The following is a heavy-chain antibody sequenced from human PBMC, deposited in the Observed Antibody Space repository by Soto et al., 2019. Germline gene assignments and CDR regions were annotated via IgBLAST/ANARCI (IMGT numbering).Heavy chain of an antibody. Sequence: QVQLQESGPGLVKPSQTLSLTCTVSGGSISSSGYYWSWIRQHPGKGLEWIGYIYYSGSTYYNPSLKSRVTISVDTSKNQFSLKLSSVTSADTAVYYCARDRDGGTFDIWGQGTMVTVSS. V-gene: IGHV4-31*03. CDR2: IYYSGST. CDR3: ARDRDGGTFDI. J-gene: IGHJ3*02. CDR1: GGSISSSGYY. D-gene: IGHD3-16*01.